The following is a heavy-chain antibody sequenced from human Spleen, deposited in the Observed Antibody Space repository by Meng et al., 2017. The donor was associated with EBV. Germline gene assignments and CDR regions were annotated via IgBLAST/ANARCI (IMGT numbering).Heavy chain of an antibody. D-gene: IGHD6-25*01. CDR1: GFTFSDSY. J-gene: IGHJ4*02. Sequence: QVQLVHAGGGLVKPGGSLRLSCAASGFTFSDSYMSWIRQTPGKGLEWVSYIGPTGSATFYADSVQGRFTISRDNANNLLYLQMSSLRAEDMAVYYCAKVAGPYYFDYWGQGTLVTVSS. CDR2: IGPTGSAT. CDR3: AKVAGPYYFDY. V-gene: IGHV3-11*01.